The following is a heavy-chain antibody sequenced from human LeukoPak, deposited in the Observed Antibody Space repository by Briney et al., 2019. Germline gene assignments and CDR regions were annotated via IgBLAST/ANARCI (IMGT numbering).Heavy chain of an antibody. J-gene: IGHJ4*02. Sequence: GASVKVSFKAPGYRFTNYGISWVRQAPGQGLEWMGWISTYNGNTNYPENLQGRVTLTTDTSTSTVYMELRSLRSDDTAVYYCARDHSIYFYGSGSFADYWGQGNLVTVSS. CDR3: ARDHSIYFYGSGSFADY. D-gene: IGHD3-10*01. CDR1: GYRFTNYG. V-gene: IGHV1-18*01. CDR2: ISTYNGNT.